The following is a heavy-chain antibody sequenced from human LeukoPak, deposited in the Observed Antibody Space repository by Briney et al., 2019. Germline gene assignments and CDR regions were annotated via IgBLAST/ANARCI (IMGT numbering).Heavy chain of an antibody. CDR1: GGTFSSYA. J-gene: IGHJ6*02. CDR2: IIPIFGTA. D-gene: IGHD6-19*01. CDR3: ASGWYSSGWLSYYYYGMDV. Sequence: SVKVSCKASGGTFSSYAISWVRQAPGQGLEWMGGIIPIFGTANYAQKFRGRVTITADESTSTAYMELSSLRSEDTAVYYCASGWYSSGWLSYYYYGMDVWGQGTTVTVSS. V-gene: IGHV1-69*01.